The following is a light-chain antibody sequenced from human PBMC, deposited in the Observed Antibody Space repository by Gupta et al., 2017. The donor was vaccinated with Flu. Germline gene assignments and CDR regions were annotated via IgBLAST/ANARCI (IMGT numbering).Light chain of an antibody. CDR1: LSLSSSY. J-gene: IGKJ2*01. CDR2: GAS. CDR3: HQYGSSPFT. V-gene: IGKV3-20*01. Sequence: EVVLTQSPGTLSMSPGDRATLSCRASLSLSSSYLAWYQQKPGQAPRLLIYGASSRATGIPDRFSGGGSGTEFTLTINRLEPEDFAVYYCHQYGSSPFTFGQGTKVEIK.